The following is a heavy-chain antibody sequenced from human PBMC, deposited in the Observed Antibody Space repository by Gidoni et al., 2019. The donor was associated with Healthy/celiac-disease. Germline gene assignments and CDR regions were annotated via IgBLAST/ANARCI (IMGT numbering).Heavy chain of an antibody. V-gene: IGHV3-30-3*01. Sequence: QVPLVESGGGVVQPGRSLRLSCAASGFTFSSYAMHWVRQAPGKGLECVAVISYDGSNKYSADSVKGRFTISRDNSKNTLYLQMNSLRAEDTAVYYCARDAPLYSGMDVWGQGTTVTVSS. CDR2: ISYDGSNK. J-gene: IGHJ6*02. D-gene: IGHD5-12*01. CDR3: ARDAPLYSGMDV. CDR1: GFTFSSYA.